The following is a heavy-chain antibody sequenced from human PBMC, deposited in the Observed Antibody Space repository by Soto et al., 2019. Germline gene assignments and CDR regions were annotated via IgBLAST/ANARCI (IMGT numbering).Heavy chain of an antibody. CDR3: AKDRRIVVDTFDY. CDR2: ISGSGGST. V-gene: IGHV3-23*01. J-gene: IGHJ4*02. D-gene: IGHD3-22*01. CDR1: GFAFSSYA. Sequence: EVQLLESGGGLVQPGGSLRLSGAACGFAFSSYAMSWIREAPGKGLEWVSAISGSGGSTYYADSVKGRFTISRDNSKNTLYLQMNSLRAEDTAVYYCAKDRRIVVDTFDYWGQGTLVTVSS.